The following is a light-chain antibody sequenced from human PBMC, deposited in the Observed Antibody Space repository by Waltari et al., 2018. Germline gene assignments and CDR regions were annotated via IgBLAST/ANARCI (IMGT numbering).Light chain of an antibody. V-gene: IGKV3-20*01. CDR3: QKDGTRPAT. J-gene: IGKJ1*01. Sequence: EIVLTQSPASLSLSPGDRATLSCRASQSVGRTLAWYQQRPGQAPRLLIYDAASRATGIPDRFSSSGSGTDFSLTISRLEPEDFAVYYCQKDGTRPATFGQGTKVEVK. CDR2: DAA. CDR1: QSVGRT.